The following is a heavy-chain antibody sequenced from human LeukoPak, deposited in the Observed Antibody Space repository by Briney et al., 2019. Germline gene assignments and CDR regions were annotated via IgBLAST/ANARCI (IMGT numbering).Heavy chain of an antibody. CDR1: GFTFTGAY. D-gene: IGHD3-9*01. Sequence: ASVRVSCKASGFTFTGAYMHWVRQAPGQGLEWMGWINRNSGETRYEQKFQGRLTMTRDTSIDTVHMELGSLTSDDTAVYYCARVLFNSGYDSWGQGTLVTVSS. CDR3: ARVLFNSGYDS. CDR2: INRNSGET. V-gene: IGHV1-2*02. J-gene: IGHJ5*01.